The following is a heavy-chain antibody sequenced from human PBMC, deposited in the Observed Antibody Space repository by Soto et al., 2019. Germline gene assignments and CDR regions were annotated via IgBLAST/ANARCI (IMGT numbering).Heavy chain of an antibody. V-gene: IGHV3-7*05. D-gene: IGHD5-12*01. CDR1: GFTFSSYW. Sequence: EVQLVESGGGLVQPGGSLRLSCAASGFTFSSYWMSWVRQAPGKGLEGVANIKQDGSENYYVDSVKGRFTISRDNAKNSLYLQMNSVRAEDTAVYYWARVCLRIAFDIWGQGTMVTVSS. CDR2: IKQDGSEN. J-gene: IGHJ3*02. CDR3: ARVCLRIAFDI.